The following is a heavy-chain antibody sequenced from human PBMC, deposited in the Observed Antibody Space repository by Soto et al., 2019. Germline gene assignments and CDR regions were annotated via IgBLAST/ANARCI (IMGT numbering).Heavy chain of an antibody. CDR2: INAGNGNT. V-gene: IGHV1-3*01. J-gene: IGHJ4*02. Sequence: ASVKVSCKASGYTFTSYAMHWVRQAPGQRLEWMGWINAGNGNTKYSQKFQGRVTITRDTSASTAYMELSSLRSEDTAVYYCAIWRVAARSAPFDYWGQGTLVTVSS. CDR3: AIWRVAARSAPFDY. D-gene: IGHD6-6*01. CDR1: GYTFTSYA.